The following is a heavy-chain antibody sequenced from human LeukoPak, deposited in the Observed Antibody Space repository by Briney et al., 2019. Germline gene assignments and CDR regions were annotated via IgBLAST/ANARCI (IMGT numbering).Heavy chain of an antibody. CDR3: AREAYSGGPNCFAVNYMDL. J-gene: IGHJ6*03. CDR2: IKGDGSET. Sequence: PGGSLRLSCVASGSGFTFSEFWMGWVRQAPGERLEWVANIKGDGSETYYVDSVKGRFTISRDNVKNSVYLEMNSLRADDTSLYRCAREAYSGGPNCFAVNYMDLWGKGTTVTVSS. CDR1: GSGFTFSEFW. D-gene: IGHD2-21*01. V-gene: IGHV3-7*01.